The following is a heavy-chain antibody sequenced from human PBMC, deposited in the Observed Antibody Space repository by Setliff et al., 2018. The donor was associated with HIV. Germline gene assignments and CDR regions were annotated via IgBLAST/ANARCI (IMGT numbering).Heavy chain of an antibody. D-gene: IGHD4-17*01. J-gene: IGHJ5*02. CDR1: GSSISSGGYF. Sequence: SETLSLTCTVSGSSISSGGYFWGWIRQYPGKGLEFIGYIYYSGTAYYNPSLQSRITMSTDTAQNVVSLKLRSVIAADTAVYYCARDGAGYGDYEPDWFDPWGQGTLVTVSS. V-gene: IGHV4-31*03. CDR2: IYYSGTA. CDR3: ARDGAGYGDYEPDWFDP.